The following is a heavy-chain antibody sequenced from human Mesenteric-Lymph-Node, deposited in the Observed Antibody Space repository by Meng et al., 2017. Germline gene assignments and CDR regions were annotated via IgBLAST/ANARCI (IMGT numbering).Heavy chain of an antibody. CDR3: ARSLWFGPTSNY. D-gene: IGHD3-10*01. Sequence: GESLKISCAASGFTFSSYSMNWVRQAPGKGLEWVSYISSSGSTIYYADSVKGRFTISRDNAKNSLYLQMNSLRAEDTAVYYCARSLWFGPTSNYWGQGTLVTVSS. J-gene: IGHJ4*02. CDR2: ISSSGSTI. CDR1: GFTFSSYS. V-gene: IGHV3-48*04.